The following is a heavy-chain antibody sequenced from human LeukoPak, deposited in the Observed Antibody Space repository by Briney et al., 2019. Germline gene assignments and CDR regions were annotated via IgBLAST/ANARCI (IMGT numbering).Heavy chain of an antibody. CDR3: AKDLGVQWLVPYYFDY. V-gene: IGHV3-43*01. CDR2: ISWDGGST. D-gene: IGHD6-19*01. CDR1: GFTFDDYT. J-gene: IGHJ4*02. Sequence: PGGSLRLSCAASGFTFDDYTMHWVRQAPGKGLEWVSLISWDGGSTYYADSVKGRFTISRDNSKNSLYLQMNSLRTEDTALYYCAKDLGVQWLVPYYFDYWGQGTLVTVSS.